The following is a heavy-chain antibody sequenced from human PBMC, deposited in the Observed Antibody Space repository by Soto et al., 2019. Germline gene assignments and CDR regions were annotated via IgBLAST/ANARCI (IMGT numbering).Heavy chain of an antibody. V-gene: IGHV3-23*01. CDR3: AKDLSVTIYYFDY. CDR2: ISGSGGST. D-gene: IGHD4-4*01. Sequence: GGSLRLSCAASGFTFSSYAMSWVRQAPGKGLEWVSAISGSGGSTYYADSVKGRFTISRDNSKNTLYLQMNSLRAEDTAVYYRAKDLSVTIYYFDYWGQGTLVTVSS. CDR1: GFTFSSYA. J-gene: IGHJ4*02.